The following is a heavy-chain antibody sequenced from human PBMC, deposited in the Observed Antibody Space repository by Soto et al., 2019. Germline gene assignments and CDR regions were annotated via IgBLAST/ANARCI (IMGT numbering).Heavy chain of an antibody. D-gene: IGHD6-13*01. CDR1: GGTFSSYA. V-gene: IGHV1-69*13. CDR3: ATPGIAAAGQSDY. J-gene: IGHJ4*02. Sequence: SVKVSCKASGGTFSSYAISWVRQAPGQGLEWMGGIIPIFGTANYAQKFQGRVTITADESTSTAYMELSSLRSEDTAVYYCATPGIAAAGQSDYWGQGTLVTVSS. CDR2: IIPIFGTA.